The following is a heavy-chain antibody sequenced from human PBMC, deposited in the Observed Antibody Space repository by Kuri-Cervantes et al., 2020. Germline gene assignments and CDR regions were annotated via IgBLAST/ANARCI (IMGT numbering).Heavy chain of an antibody. CDR2: NYYSGSN. D-gene: IGHD3-16*02. V-gene: IGHV4-61*01. CDR3: ARDHYDYVWGSYRQEYNWFDP. J-gene: IGHJ5*02. CDR1: GGSVSSGSYY. Sequence: PESLSLTCTVSGGSVSSGSYYWSWIRQPPGKGLEWIGYNYYSGSNNYNPSLKSRVTISVDTSKNQFSLKLSSVTAADTAVYYCARDHYDYVWGSYRQEYNWFDPWGQGTLVTVSS.